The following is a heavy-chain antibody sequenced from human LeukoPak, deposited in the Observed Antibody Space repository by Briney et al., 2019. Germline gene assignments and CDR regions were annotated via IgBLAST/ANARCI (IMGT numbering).Heavy chain of an antibody. Sequence: PSETLSLTCTVSGGSISSHYWSWIRQPPGKGLEWIGYIYYSGSTNYNPSLKSRVTISVDTSKNQFSLKLSSVTAADTAVYYCARVLYDSSGIMSYYFDYWGQGTLVTVSS. CDR3: ARVLYDSSGIMSYYFDY. D-gene: IGHD3-22*01. CDR1: GGSISSHY. V-gene: IGHV4-59*11. J-gene: IGHJ4*02. CDR2: IYYSGST.